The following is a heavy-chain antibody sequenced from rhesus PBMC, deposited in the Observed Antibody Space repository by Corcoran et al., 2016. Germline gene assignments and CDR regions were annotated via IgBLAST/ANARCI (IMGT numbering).Heavy chain of an antibody. CDR3: AKPRGYSYSFAFDF. D-gene: IGHD5-12*01. CDR2: IYGSSTST. J-gene: IGHJ3*01. Sequence: QVQLQESGPGVVKPSETLSLTCAVSGGSISASYRWSWIRQPPGKGLEWIGDIYGSSTSTNYNPSLKSRVTISKDTSKNQCSLKLSSVTAADTAVYYCAKPRGYSYSFAFDFWGPGLRVTVSS. V-gene: IGHV4S10*01. CDR1: GGSISASYR.